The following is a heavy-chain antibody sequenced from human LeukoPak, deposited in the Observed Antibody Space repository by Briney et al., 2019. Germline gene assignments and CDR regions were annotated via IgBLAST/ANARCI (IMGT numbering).Heavy chain of an antibody. CDR2: IYYSGST. J-gene: IGHJ4*02. V-gene: IGHV4-59*12. CDR3: ARGYYYDSSGYPEGFDY. D-gene: IGHD3-22*01. Sequence: KPSETLSLTCTVSGGSISSYYWSWIRQPPGKGLEWIGYIYYSGSTNYNPSLKSRVTISVDTSKNQFSLKLSSVTAADTAVYYCARGYYYDSSGYPEGFDYWGQGTLVTVSS. CDR1: GGSISSYY.